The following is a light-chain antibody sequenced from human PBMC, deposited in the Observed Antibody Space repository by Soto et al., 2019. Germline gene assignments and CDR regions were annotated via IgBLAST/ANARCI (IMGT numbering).Light chain of an antibody. Sequence: EIVLTQSPGTLSLSPGERDTLSCRASQSVSSNYLAWYQRKPGQAPRVLIYGASSRATGITNRFSGSGSGTDFTLTITRLEPEDFAVYYCQQYGSSLPTFGQGTKVEIK. CDR1: QSVSSNY. J-gene: IGKJ1*01. CDR2: GAS. CDR3: QQYGSSLPT. V-gene: IGKV3-20*01.